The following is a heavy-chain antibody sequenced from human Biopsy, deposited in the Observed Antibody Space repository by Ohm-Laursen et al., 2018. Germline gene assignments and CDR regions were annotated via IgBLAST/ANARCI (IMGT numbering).Heavy chain of an antibody. J-gene: IGHJ6*02. CDR2: IYYSGST. D-gene: IGHD2/OR15-2a*01. V-gene: IGHV4-59*01. Sequence: SETLSLTCTVSGDSISTYYWSWIRQPPGKGLEWVGYIYYSGSTNYNPSLKSRVTISVDTSKSQFSLRLNSVTAADTAVYYCARATNSTGWPYYYFYGMDVWGQGTTVTVSS. CDR1: GDSISTYY. CDR3: ARATNSTGWPYYYFYGMDV.